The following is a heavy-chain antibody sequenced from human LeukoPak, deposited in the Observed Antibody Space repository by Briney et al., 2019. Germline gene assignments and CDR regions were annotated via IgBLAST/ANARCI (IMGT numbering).Heavy chain of an antibody. V-gene: IGHV3-23*01. D-gene: IGHD6-13*01. CDR3: AKGRWGIAAAGRAFDF. Sequence: PGGSLRLSCAASGFTFSSYAMSWVRQAPGKGLEWVSAVSGSGGRTYYADSVNGRFTTARDNSKIPLYLQRNSLRAEDTAVYYCAKGRWGIAAAGRAFDFWGQGTLVTVSS. CDR2: VSGSGGRT. J-gene: IGHJ4*02. CDR1: GFTFSSYA.